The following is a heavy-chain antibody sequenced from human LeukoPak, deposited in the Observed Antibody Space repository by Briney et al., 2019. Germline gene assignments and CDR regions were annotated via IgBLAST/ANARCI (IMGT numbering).Heavy chain of an antibody. V-gene: IGHV4-61*02. Sequence: PSQTLSLTCTVAGGSISSGSYYWSWIRQPAGKGLEWIGRIYTSGSTDYNPSLKSRVTLSVDTSKNQFSLKLSSVTAADTAVYYCARHELYYYGSGSYFATTSRDNWFDPWGQGTLVTVSS. CDR3: ARHELYYYGSGSYFATTSRDNWFDP. D-gene: IGHD3-10*01. CDR2: IYTSGST. CDR1: GGSISSGSYY. J-gene: IGHJ5*02.